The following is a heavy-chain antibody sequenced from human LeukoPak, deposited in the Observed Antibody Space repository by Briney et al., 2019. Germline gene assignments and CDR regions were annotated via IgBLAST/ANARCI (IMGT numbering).Heavy chain of an antibody. CDR3: ARDGMVRFGVWALDY. V-gene: IGHV4-30-4*08. Sequence: SETLSLTCTVSGDSITSDHYWTWIRQPPGKGLEWIAYIYHSGNTYYNPSLRSRVTMSVATSKNQFSLEVKSVTAADTAVYYCARDGMVRFGVWALDYWGQGTLVTVSS. J-gene: IGHJ4*02. D-gene: IGHD3-10*01. CDR2: IYHSGNT. CDR1: GDSITSDHY.